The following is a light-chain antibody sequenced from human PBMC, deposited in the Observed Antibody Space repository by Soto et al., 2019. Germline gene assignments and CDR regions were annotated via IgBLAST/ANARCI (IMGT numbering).Light chain of an antibody. CDR2: EVR. CDR1: SSDIGAYDY. Sequence: QSALTQPASVSGSPGQSITISCTGTSSDIGAYDYVSWFQQYSGKAPTLIIYEVRFRPSGVSSRFSGSKSGNTASLTISGLQTEDEADDYCGSYASATLIFGGGTKLTVL. V-gene: IGLV2-14*03. CDR3: GSYASATLI. J-gene: IGLJ2*01.